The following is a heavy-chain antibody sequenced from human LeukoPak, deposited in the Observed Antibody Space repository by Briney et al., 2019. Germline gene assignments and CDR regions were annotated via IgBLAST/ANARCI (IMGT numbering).Heavy chain of an antibody. J-gene: IGHJ4*02. Sequence: GGSLRLSCAASGFTFSTFEMSWVRQAPGKGLEWVSYISSSGDTRFYADSVKGRFTISRDNAKNSLFLRMNSLRVEDTALYFCAGGYGSYSPDYWGQGTRVTVS. CDR2: ISSSGDTR. V-gene: IGHV3-48*03. CDR3: AGGYGSYSPDY. CDR1: GFTFSTFE. D-gene: IGHD1-26*01.